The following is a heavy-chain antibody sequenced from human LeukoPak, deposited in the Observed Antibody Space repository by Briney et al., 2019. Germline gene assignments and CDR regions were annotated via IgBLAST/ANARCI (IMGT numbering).Heavy chain of an antibody. V-gene: IGHV3-23*01. CDR1: GFTFRYYA. J-gene: IGHJ3*02. Sequence: GESLRLSCAASGFTFRYYAMTWVRQAPGKGLEWVSAVSGRGDATYYADSVQGRFTISRDNSKNTLSLQMNSLRAEDTAVYYCVREQYGDDDAFDIWGQGTMVTVSS. CDR2: VSGRGDAT. CDR3: VREQYGDDDAFDI. D-gene: IGHD4-17*01.